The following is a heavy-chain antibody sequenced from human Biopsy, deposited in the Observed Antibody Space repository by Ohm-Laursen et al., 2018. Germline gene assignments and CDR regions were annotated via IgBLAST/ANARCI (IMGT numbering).Heavy chain of an antibody. CDR2: IIPILGTV. CDR1: GDNFTTSS. D-gene: IGHD3-10*01. Sequence: SSVKVSCKASGDNFTTSSLRMGPQVPGPGVCWMGRIIPILGTVDYGQNFQGRVTIRADTSTTFLELTSLRYDDTAVYYCASGDIGGIGLDVWGLGTTVTVSS. J-gene: IGHJ6*02. CDR3: ASGDIGGIGLDV. V-gene: IGHV1-69*08.